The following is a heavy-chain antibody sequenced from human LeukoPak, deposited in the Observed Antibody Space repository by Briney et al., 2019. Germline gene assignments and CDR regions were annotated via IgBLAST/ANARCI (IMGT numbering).Heavy chain of an antibody. D-gene: IGHD3-10*01. Sequence: ASVKVSCKASGGTFSSYAISWVRQAPGQGLEWMGWISAYNGNTNYAQKLQGRVTMTTDTSTSTAYMELRSLRSDDTAVYYCARARLLWFGGLSGPPGYWGQGTLVTVSS. V-gene: IGHV1-18*01. CDR1: GGTFSSYA. CDR2: ISAYNGNT. CDR3: ARARLLWFGGLSGPPGY. J-gene: IGHJ4*02.